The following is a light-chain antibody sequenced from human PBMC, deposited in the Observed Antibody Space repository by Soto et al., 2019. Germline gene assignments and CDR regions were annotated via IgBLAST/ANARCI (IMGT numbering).Light chain of an antibody. J-gene: IGLJ1*01. CDR2: DVS. Sequence: QSALTKPASVSGSPGQSITISCTGTSSDVGGYNYVSWYQQHPGKAPKLMIYDVSNRPSGVSNRFSGSTSGTTASLTISGLQAEDEADYYCSSYTSSSSQVFGTGTKVTVL. V-gene: IGLV2-14*01. CDR1: SSDVGGYNY. CDR3: SSYTSSSSQV.